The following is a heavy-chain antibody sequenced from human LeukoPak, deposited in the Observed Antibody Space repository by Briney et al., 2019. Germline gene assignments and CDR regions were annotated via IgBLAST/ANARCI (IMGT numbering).Heavy chain of an antibody. CDR2: IYYSGSA. J-gene: IGHJ4*02. V-gene: IGHV4-59*08. D-gene: IGHD3-10*01. CDR1: GGSISAYY. Sequence: SETLSLTCTVSGGSISAYYWSWIRQPPGKGLEWIGFIYYSGSANYNPSLKSRVTISVDTSKNQFSLNLSSVTAADTAVYYCARGETSFDYSSQGTLVTVSS. CDR3: ARGETSFDY.